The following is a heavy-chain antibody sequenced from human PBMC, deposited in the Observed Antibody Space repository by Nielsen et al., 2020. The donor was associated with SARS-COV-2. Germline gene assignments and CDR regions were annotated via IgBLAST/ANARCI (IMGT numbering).Heavy chain of an antibody. CDR3: ARGWALGYCSSTSCPQFDY. D-gene: IGHD2-2*01. J-gene: IGHJ4*02. V-gene: IGHV1-18*01. Sequence: ASVKVSCKASGYTFTSYGISWVRQAPGQGLEWMGWISAYNGNTKYSQKFQGRVTITRDTSASTAYMELSSLRSEDTAVYYCARGWALGYCSSTSCPQFDYWGQGTLVTVSS. CDR2: ISAYNGNT. CDR1: GYTFTSYG.